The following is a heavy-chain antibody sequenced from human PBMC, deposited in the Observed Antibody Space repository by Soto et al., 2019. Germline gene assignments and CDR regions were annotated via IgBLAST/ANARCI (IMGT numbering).Heavy chain of an antibody. D-gene: IGHD4-4*01. CDR1: GFTFSSYG. V-gene: IGHV3-33*01. CDR2: IWYDGSNK. Sequence: QVQLVESGGGVVQPGRSLRLSCAASGFTFSSYGMHWVRQAPGKGLDWVAVIWYDGSNKYYADSVKGRFTISRDNSKNTLDLKMNSLRDEDTAVYYCARESGALTVTRYNWFDPWGQGTLVTVSS. CDR3: ARESGALTVTRYNWFDP. J-gene: IGHJ5*02.